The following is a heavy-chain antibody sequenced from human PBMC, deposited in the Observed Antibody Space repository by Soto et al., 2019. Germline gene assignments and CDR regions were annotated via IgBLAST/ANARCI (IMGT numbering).Heavy chain of an antibody. D-gene: IGHD6-6*01. V-gene: IGHV4-4*07. CDR3: ARLRPGGTEAGAEYFQN. Sequence: SETLSLTCTVSGGSISSYYWSWIRQPAGKGLEWIGRIYTSGSTNYNPSLKSRVTMSVDTSKNQFSLKLSSVTTADTAVYYCARLRPGGTEAGAEYFQNWGQGTLVTVSS. CDR2: IYTSGST. J-gene: IGHJ1*01. CDR1: GGSISSYY.